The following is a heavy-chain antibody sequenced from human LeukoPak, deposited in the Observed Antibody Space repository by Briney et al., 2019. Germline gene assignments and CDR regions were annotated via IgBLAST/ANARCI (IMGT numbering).Heavy chain of an antibody. D-gene: IGHD4-17*01. CDR2: ISAYNGDT. J-gene: IGHJ6*03. V-gene: IGHV1-18*01. CDR1: GYTFSAYG. CDR3: ARRGGKNYGDYLLYYYYMDV. Sequence: ASVKVSCKASGYTFSAYGISWVRQAPGQGLEWMGWISAYNGDTHYAQNFQGRVTMTTDTSKSTAYMELRSLRPDDTAMYYCARRGGKNYGDYLLYYYYMDVWGKGTTVTVSS.